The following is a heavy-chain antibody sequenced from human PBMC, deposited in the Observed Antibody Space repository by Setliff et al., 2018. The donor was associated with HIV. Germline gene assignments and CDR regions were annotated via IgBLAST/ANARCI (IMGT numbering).Heavy chain of an antibody. CDR3: ARGGLQVVQPHLWFFDL. J-gene: IGHJ2*01. CDR2: IMPIIGTV. CDR1: GGTFISYP. D-gene: IGHD2-2*01. V-gene: IGHV1-69*13. Sequence: GASVKVSCKASGGTFISYPINWVRQAPGQGLEWVGGIMPIIGTVDYAQKFQGRVTITADEATSTVYMELSSLRSEDTAVYYCARGGLQVVQPHLWFFDLWGRGTLVTAPQ.